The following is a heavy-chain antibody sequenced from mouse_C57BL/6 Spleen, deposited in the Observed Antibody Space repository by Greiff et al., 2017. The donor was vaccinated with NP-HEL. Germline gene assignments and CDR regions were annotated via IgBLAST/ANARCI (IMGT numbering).Heavy chain of an antibody. Sequence: QVQLQQSGAELVRPGASVKLSCKASGYTFTNYWMHWVKQRPVQGLEWIGNIDPSDGDTNYNQKFKGKATMTVDKSSSTAYMQLSSLTSEDSAVYYCAKEGYWGQGTTLTVSS. CDR2: IDPSDGDT. V-gene: IGHV1-52*01. CDR1: GYTFTNYW. J-gene: IGHJ2*01. CDR3: AKEGY.